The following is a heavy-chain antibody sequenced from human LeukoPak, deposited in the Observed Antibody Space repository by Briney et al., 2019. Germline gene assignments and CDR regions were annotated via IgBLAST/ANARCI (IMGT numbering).Heavy chain of an antibody. CDR3: ARHIGGGIEDMDV. CDR1: GGSIGTYY. V-gene: IGHV4-59*08. Sequence: PSEMLSLTCTVSGGSIGTYYWSWIRQSPGKGLEWIGYIYVTGTRYNPYLQSRVTISVDRSRNQFFLKMSSVTAADTAVYYCARHIGGGIEDMDVWGKGTKVIVSS. D-gene: IGHD3-16*02. J-gene: IGHJ6*03. CDR2: IYVTGT.